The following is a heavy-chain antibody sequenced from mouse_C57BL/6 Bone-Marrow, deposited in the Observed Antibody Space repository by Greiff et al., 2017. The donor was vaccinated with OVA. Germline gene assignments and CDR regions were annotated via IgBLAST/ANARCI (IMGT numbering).Heavy chain of an antibody. CDR1: GFNIKDDY. D-gene: IGHD2-1*01. CDR2: IDPENGDT. CDR3: TTYGNYADY. J-gene: IGHJ2*01. Sequence: EVQLQESGAELVRPGASVKLSCTASGFNIKDDYMHWVKQRPEQGLEWIGWIDPENGDTEYASKFQGKATITADTSSNTAYLQLSSLTSEDTAVYYCTTYGNYADYWGQGTTLTVSS. V-gene: IGHV14-4*01.